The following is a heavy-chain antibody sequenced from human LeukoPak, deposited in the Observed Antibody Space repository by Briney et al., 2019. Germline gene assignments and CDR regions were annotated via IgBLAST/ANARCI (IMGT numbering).Heavy chain of an antibody. J-gene: IGHJ4*02. CDR1: GYTFSNYV. CDR2: ISTYTGNS. V-gene: IGHV1-18*01. CDR3: ARTMTTMTTHGELDF. Sequence: ASVKVSCKASGYTFSNYVLTWVRQAPGQGLEWMGWISTYTGNSNYAQKFQDRVSMTRDTSTSTAYMELRNLGSDDAAVYYCARTMTTMTTHGELDFWGQGTLVTVSS. D-gene: IGHD4-17*01.